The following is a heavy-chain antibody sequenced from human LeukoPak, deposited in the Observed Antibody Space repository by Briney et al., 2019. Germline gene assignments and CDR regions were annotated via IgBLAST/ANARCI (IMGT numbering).Heavy chain of an antibody. CDR3: ARDPGIAAAGTYYYYGMDV. D-gene: IGHD6-13*01. Sequence: GSLRLSCAASGFTVSSNYMSWVRQAPGKGLEWVSVIYSGGSTYYAGSVKGRFTISRDNSKNTLYLQMNSLRAEDTAVYYCARDPGIAAAGTYYYYGMDVWGQGTTVTVSS. J-gene: IGHJ6*02. V-gene: IGHV3-53*01. CDR2: IYSGGST. CDR1: GFTVSSNY.